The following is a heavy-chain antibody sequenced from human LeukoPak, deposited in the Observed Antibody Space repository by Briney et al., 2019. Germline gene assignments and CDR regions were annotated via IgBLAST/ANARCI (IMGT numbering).Heavy chain of an antibody. V-gene: IGHV3-7*01. Sequence: GGSLRLSCAASGFTFTDYWMMWVRQAPGKRPEWVAQINEDGSEIYYVDSVRGRFTISRDNPKNSLDLQMNTLRVEDTAVYYCVRDATRGGDLDRWGQGTLVTVSS. CDR1: GFTFTDYW. J-gene: IGHJ5*02. D-gene: IGHD2-21*01. CDR2: INEDGSEI. CDR3: VRDATRGGDLDR.